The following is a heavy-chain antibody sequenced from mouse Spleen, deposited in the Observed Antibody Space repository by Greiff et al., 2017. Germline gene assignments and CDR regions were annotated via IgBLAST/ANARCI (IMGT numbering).Heavy chain of an antibody. Sequence: QVQLQQPGTELVKPGASVKLSCKASGYTFTSYWMHWVKQRPGQGLKWIGNINPSNGGTNYNEKFKSKATLTVDKSSSTAYMQLSSLTSEDSAVYYCARGMNYYGSRRYFDYWGQGTTLTVSS. CDR1: GYTFTSYW. V-gene: IGHV1-53*01. D-gene: IGHD1-1*01. CDR2: INPSNGGT. CDR3: ARGMNYYGSRRYFDY. J-gene: IGHJ2*01.